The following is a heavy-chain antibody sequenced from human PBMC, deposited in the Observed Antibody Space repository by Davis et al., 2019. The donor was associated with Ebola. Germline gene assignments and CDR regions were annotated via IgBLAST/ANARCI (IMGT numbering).Heavy chain of an antibody. J-gene: IGHJ6*02. Sequence: AASVKVSCKASGGTFSSYAISWVRQAPGQGLEWMGRIIPILGIANYAQKFQERVTITRDMSTSTAYMELSSLRSEDTAVYYCARDQVVVVAATGYYYYYGMDVWGQGTTVTVSS. CDR1: GGTFSSYA. CDR2: IIPILGIA. CDR3: ARDQVVVVAATGYYYYYGMDV. D-gene: IGHD2-15*01. V-gene: IGHV1-69*04.